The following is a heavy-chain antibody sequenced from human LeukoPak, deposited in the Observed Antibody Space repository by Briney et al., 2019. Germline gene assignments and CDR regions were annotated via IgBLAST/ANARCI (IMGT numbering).Heavy chain of an antibody. CDR2: INPNSGGT. CDR3: ARSLEQVWSY. D-gene: IGHD1/OR15-1a*01. V-gene: IGHV1-2*02. CDR1: GYTFTSYD. Sequence: ASVKVSCKASGYTFTSYDINWVRQATGQGLEWMGWINPNSGGTNYAQKFQGRVTMTRDTSISTAYMELSRLRSDDTAVYYCARSLEQVWSYWGQGTLVTVSS. J-gene: IGHJ4*02.